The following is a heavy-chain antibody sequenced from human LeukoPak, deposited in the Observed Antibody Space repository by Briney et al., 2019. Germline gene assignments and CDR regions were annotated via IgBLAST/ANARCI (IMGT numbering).Heavy chain of an antibody. CDR3: AKDPRQVVAATFFDY. D-gene: IGHD2-15*01. Sequence: GGSLRLSCAASGFTFSSYGMHWVRQAPGKGLEWVAFIRYDGSNKYYADSVKGRFTISRDNSKNTLYLQMNSLRAEDTAVYYCAKDPRQVVAATFFDYWGQGTLVTVSS. CDR1: GFTFSSYG. J-gene: IGHJ4*02. V-gene: IGHV3-30*02. CDR2: IRYDGSNK.